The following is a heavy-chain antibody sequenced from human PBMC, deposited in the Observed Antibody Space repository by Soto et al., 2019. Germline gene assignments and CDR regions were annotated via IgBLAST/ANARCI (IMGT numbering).Heavy chain of an antibody. CDR3: ARGRGLGFSSTWNIYWYYNMDV. Sequence: QVQLVQSGAEVRKSGSSVKVSCKAAGGTFSEYALSWVRQAPGQGLEWMGGIIPMFATTNYAQKLQGRVSITADDASTTAHMELSSLKSEDTAVYYCARGRGLGFSSTWNIYWYYNMDVWGQGTTVTVSS. V-gene: IGHV1-69*01. CDR1: GGTFSEYA. J-gene: IGHJ6*02. D-gene: IGHD6-13*01. CDR2: IIPMFATT.